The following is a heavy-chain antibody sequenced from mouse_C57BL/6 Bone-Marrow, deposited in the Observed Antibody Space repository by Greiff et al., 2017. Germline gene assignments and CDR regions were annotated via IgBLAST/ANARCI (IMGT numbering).Heavy chain of an antibody. CDR2: IRYDGSN. CDR1: GYSITSGYY. Sequence: EVQLQQSGPGLVKPSQSLSLTCSVTGYSITSGYYWNWIRQFPGNKLEWMGYIRYDGSNNYNPSLKNRISITRDTSKNQFFLKLNSVTTEDTATYYCARGGILILLRSPWFAYWGQGTLVTVSA. J-gene: IGHJ3*01. CDR3: ARGGILILLRSPWFAY. D-gene: IGHD1-1*01. V-gene: IGHV3-6*01.